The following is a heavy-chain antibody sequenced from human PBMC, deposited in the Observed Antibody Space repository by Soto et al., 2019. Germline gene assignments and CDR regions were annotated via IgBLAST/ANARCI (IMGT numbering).Heavy chain of an antibody. CDR2: VSAYDGAT. D-gene: IGHD3-10*01. CDR3: ARDRAGLLEF. CDR1: GYVFTGWG. Sequence: QVQLVQSATEVVKPGASVRVSCKASGYVFTGWGIIWVRQVPGQGLEWVGWVSAYDGATRSSEKLQGRISVTRDKSTSTVYMDLTTLRSDDAVVYYCARDRAGLLEFWGQGTLVTVSS. J-gene: IGHJ4*02. V-gene: IGHV1-18*01.